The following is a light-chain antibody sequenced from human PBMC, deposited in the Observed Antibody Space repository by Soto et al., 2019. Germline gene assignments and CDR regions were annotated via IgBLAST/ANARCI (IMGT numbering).Light chain of an antibody. Sequence: NFMLTQPHSVSESPGKTVTISCTGSSGSIANYYVQWYQQRPGSAPTTVIYENNERLSGVPDRFSGSIDSSSNSASLTISGLKTDDEADYYCQSYDSSNRVVFGGGTKLTVL. CDR1: SGSIANYY. J-gene: IGLJ2*01. CDR2: ENN. CDR3: QSYDSSNRVV. V-gene: IGLV6-57*02.